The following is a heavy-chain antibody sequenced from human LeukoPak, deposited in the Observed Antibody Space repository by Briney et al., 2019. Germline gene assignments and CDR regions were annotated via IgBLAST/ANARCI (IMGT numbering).Heavy chain of an antibody. Sequence: ASVKVSCKASGYTFTGYYMHWVRQAPGQGLEWMGWINPNSGGTNYAQKFQGRVTMTRDTSISTAYMELSRLRSDDTAVYYCARDLGGYCSSTSCYRDWFDPWSQGTLVTVSS. CDR3: ARDLGGYCSSTSCYRDWFDP. V-gene: IGHV1-2*02. J-gene: IGHJ5*02. D-gene: IGHD2-2*01. CDR1: GYTFTGYY. CDR2: INPNSGGT.